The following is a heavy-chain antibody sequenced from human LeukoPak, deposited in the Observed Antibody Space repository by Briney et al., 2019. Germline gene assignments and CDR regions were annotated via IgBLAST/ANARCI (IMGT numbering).Heavy chain of an antibody. V-gene: IGHV1-18*01. CDR2: ISAYNGNT. CDR3: ARAYDFWSGYPSGDY. J-gene: IGHJ4*02. Sequence: GASVKVSCKASGYTFTSYGISWVRQAPGQGPEWMGWISAYNGNTNYAQKLQGRVTMTTDTSTSTAYMELRSLRSDDTAVYYRARAYDFWSGYPSGDYWGQGTLVTVSS. D-gene: IGHD3-3*01. CDR1: GYTFTSYG.